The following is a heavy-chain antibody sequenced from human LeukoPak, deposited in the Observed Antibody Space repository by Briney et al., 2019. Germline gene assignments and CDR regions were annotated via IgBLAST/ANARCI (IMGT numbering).Heavy chain of an antibody. D-gene: IGHD2-2*01. J-gene: IGHJ5*02. Sequence: GGSLRLSCAASGFTFSSYAMHWVRQAPGKGLEWGAVISYDGSNKYYAASVKGRFTFSRDNYQNKLYLQMKSLRAEDTAVYYRARDWLNIVVVPAAGRNWFDPWGQGTLVTVSS. CDR1: GFTFSSYA. V-gene: IGHV3-30*01. CDR2: ISYDGSNK. CDR3: ARDWLNIVVVPAAGRNWFDP.